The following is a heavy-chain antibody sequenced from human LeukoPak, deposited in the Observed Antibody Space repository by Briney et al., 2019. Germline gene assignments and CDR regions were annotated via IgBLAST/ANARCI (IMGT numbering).Heavy chain of an antibody. CDR3: ARVPLRFLEWDQFDY. CDR1: GFTFSSYS. Sequence: PGGSLRLSCAASGFTFSSYSMNWIRQAPGKGLEWVSSISSSSSYIYYADSVKGRFTISRDNDKNSLYLQMNSLRAEDTAVYYCARVPLRFLEWDQFDYWGQGTLVTVSS. D-gene: IGHD3-3*01. V-gene: IGHV3-21*01. CDR2: ISSSSSYI. J-gene: IGHJ4*02.